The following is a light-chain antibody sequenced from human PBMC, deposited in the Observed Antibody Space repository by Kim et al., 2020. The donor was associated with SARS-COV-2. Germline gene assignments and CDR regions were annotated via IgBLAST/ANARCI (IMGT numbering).Light chain of an antibody. V-gene: IGKV3-15*01. CDR3: HQYNNWPLT. CDR1: QSVSSN. CDR2: DAS. J-gene: IGKJ4*01. Sequence: EIVMTQSPATLSMSPGERATLSCRASQSVSSNLAWYQQKPGQAPRLLIYDASTRATGIPARFSGSGSGTQFTLTISSLQSEDFAVYYCHQYNNWPLTYGGGPRWISN.